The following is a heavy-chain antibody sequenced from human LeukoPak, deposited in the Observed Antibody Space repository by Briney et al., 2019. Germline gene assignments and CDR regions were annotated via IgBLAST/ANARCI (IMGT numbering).Heavy chain of an antibody. V-gene: IGHV3-21*01. CDR2: ISSSSSYI. CDR3: ARDQEYGQTGYDY. D-gene: IGHD3-10*01. CDR1: GFTFSSYW. J-gene: IGHJ4*02. Sequence: GSLRLSCAASGFTFSSYWMSWVRQAPGKGLEWVSSISSSSSYIYYADSVKGRFTISRDNAKNSLYLQMNSLRAEDTAVYYCARDQEYGQTGYDYWGQGTLVTVSS.